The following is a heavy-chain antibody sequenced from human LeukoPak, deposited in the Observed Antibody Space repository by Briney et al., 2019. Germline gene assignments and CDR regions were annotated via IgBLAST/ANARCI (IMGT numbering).Heavy chain of an antibody. Sequence: SETLSLTCAVSGGSISSGNWWTWVRQPPGKALEWIGQIYHSGSTNYNPSLTSRVTISVEKSKNQFSLNLTSVTAADTAVYYCARGLAAAGTDYWGQGTLVTVSS. D-gene: IGHD6-13*01. CDR1: GGSISSGNW. CDR3: ARGLAAAGTDY. CDR2: IYHSGST. V-gene: IGHV4-4*02. J-gene: IGHJ4*02.